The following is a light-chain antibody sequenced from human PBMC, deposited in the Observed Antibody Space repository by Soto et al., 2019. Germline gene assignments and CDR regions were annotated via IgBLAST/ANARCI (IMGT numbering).Light chain of an antibody. J-gene: IGKJ4*01. CDR2: GAS. CDR1: QTITPTF. V-gene: IGKV3-20*01. Sequence: EIVLTQSPGTLSLSPGERATLSCRASQTITPTFLAWYQQKPGQAPRLLIYGASSRATDIPDRFSGSGSGTDFNLTISKLEPEDFAVYYCQQFGASPTFGGGTKVDI. CDR3: QQFGASPT.